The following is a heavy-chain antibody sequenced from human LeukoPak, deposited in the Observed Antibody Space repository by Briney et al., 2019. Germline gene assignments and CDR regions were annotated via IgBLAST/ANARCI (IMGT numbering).Heavy chain of an antibody. D-gene: IGHD3-9*01. CDR1: GVTFSTYA. CDR2: ISGSGGST. CDR3: AKVQDYDILTGYYIAGGKFDY. J-gene: IGHJ4*02. V-gene: IGHV3-23*01. Sequence: GGSLRLSCAASGVTFSTYAMSWVRQAPGKGLEWVSTISGSGGSTYYADSVKGRFTISRDNSKNTLYLQMNSLRAEDTAIYYCAKVQDYDILTGYYIAGGKFDYWGQGTLVTVSS.